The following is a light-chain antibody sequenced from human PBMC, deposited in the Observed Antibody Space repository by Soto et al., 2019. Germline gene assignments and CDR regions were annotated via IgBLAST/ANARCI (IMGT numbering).Light chain of an antibody. CDR3: QQYNTYSRT. Sequence: DIQMTQSPSTLSASVGARVTVTCRASQSISSYLTWYQQKPGKAPKLLIYDASSLESGVPSRFSGSGSGTEFTLTISSLQPEDFATYYCQQYNTYSRTFGQGTKVDIK. CDR1: QSISSY. J-gene: IGKJ1*01. CDR2: DAS. V-gene: IGKV1-5*01.